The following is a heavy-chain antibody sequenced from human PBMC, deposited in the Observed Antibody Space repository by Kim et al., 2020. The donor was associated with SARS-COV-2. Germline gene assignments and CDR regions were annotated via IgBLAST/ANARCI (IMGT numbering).Heavy chain of an antibody. J-gene: IGHJ6*02. D-gene: IGHD3-10*01. CDR1: GYTLTELS. CDR3: ATASGSVRIPLGYYYGMDV. V-gene: IGHV1-24*01. Sequence: ASVKVSCKVSGYTLTELSMHWVRQAPGKGLEWMGGFDPEDGETIYAQKFQGRVTMTEDTSTDTAYMELSSLRSEDTAVYYCATASGSVRIPLGYYYGMDVWGQGTTVTVSS. CDR2: FDPEDGET.